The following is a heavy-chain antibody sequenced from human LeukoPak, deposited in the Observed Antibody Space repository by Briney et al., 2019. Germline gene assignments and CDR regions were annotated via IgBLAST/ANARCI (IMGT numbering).Heavy chain of an antibody. Sequence: SETLSLTCSVSGGSTNSYYWSWIRQSGGKGLEWIGRIYSSGSTVYNPSLNSRLTMSIDTSKNQFSLTLKSVTAADTAVYYCARVKASSTSWTFDQWGQGALVTVSS. CDR3: ARVKASSTSWTFDQ. J-gene: IGHJ4*02. CDR1: GGSTNSYY. V-gene: IGHV4-4*07. CDR2: IYSSGST. D-gene: IGHD2-2*01.